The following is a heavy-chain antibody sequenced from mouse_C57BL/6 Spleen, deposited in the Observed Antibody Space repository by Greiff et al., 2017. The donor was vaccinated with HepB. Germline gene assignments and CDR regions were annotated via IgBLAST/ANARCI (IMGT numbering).Heavy chain of an antibody. CDR1: GFTFSDAW. CDR3: TRSHYYGSSYWFAY. J-gene: IGHJ3*01. V-gene: IGHV6-6*01. Sequence: EVKLVESGGGLVQPGGSMKLSCAASGFTFSDAWMDWVRQSPEKGLEWVAEIRNKANNHATYYAESVKGRFTISRDDSKSSVYLQMNSLRAEDTGIYYCTRSHYYGSSYWFAYWGQGTLVTVSA. D-gene: IGHD1-1*01. CDR2: IRNKANNHAT.